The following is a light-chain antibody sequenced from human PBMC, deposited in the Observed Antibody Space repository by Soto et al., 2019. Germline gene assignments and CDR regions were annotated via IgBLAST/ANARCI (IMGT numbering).Light chain of an antibody. CDR1: QTIGTS. Sequence: DIQMTQSPSSLSASVGDRVTITCRASQTIGTSLNWYQQTPGKAPKVLIYAASSLQSGVPSRFSGSGSGTDFTLTISSLQPEDFAAYYCQQSYITPQPVGQGTKVDIX. V-gene: IGKV1-39*01. CDR2: AAS. J-gene: IGKJ1*01. CDR3: QQSYITPQP.